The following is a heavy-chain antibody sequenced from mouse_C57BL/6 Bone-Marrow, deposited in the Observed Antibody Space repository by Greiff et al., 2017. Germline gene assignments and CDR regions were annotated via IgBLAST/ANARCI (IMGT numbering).Heavy chain of an antibody. D-gene: IGHD1-1*01. Sequence: EVKLQESGPGLVKPSQSLSLTCSVPGYSITSGYYWNWIRQFPGNKLAWMGYISYDGSHKYNPSHKNRISITRDTSKNQFFLKLNSVTTEDTATYYCARLEDYYGSSPWYFDVWGTGTTVTVSS. CDR2: ISYDGSH. CDR3: ARLEDYYGSSPWYFDV. J-gene: IGHJ1*03. CDR1: GYSITSGYY. V-gene: IGHV3-6*01.